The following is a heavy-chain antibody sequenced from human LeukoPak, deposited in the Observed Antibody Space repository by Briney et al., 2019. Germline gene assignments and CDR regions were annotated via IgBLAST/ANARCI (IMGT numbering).Heavy chain of an antibody. Sequence: SETLSLTCAVSGASFSGYYWTWIRQSPGKGLEWIGEINHSGSTNYNPSLMRRVTMSVDTSKNQFSLSLTAVTAADTAVYYCARDGKPDYYDSSGYDYFDYWGQGTLVTVSS. CDR3: ARDGKPDYYDSSGYDYFDY. D-gene: IGHD3-22*01. CDR2: INHSGST. J-gene: IGHJ4*02. CDR1: GASFSGYY. V-gene: IGHV4-34*01.